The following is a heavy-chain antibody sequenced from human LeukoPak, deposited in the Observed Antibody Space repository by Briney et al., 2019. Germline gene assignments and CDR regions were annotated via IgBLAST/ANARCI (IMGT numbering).Heavy chain of an antibody. D-gene: IGHD3-22*01. V-gene: IGHV4-38-2*02. J-gene: IGHJ5*02. CDR1: GYSISSGYY. CDR2: IYHNGST. CDR3: ARDNYYDPNWFDP. Sequence: PSETLSLTCTVSGYSISSGYYWGWIRQPPGKGLEWIGSIYHNGSTYYNPSLKSRVTISVDTSKNQFSLKLSSVTAADTAVYYCARDNYYDPNWFDPWGQGTLVTVSS.